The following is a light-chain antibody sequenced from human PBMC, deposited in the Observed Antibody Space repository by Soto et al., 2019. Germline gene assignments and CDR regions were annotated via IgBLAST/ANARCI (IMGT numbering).Light chain of an antibody. J-gene: IGKJ1*01. Sequence: PGEIATLSCRASQSLGRYLAWYQQKPGQAPRLLIYDASHRATGIPVRFSGSGSGTESTLTISSLQSADFAVYFCQQYNDWPWTFGQGTKVDIK. V-gene: IGKV3D-15*01. CDR1: QSLGRY. CDR2: DAS. CDR3: QQYNDWPWT.